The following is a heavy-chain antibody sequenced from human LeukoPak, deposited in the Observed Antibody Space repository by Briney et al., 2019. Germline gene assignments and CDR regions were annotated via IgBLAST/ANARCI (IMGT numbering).Heavy chain of an antibody. Sequence: SGGSLRLSCAASGFTFDDYAMHWVRQAPGKGLEWVSGISWNSGSIGYADSVKGRFTISRDNAKNSLYLQMNSLRAEDMALYYCAKDYYSNYGRGGIDYWGQGTLVTVSS. V-gene: IGHV3-9*03. J-gene: IGHJ4*02. CDR3: AKDYYSNYGRGGIDY. CDR1: GFTFDDYA. CDR2: ISWNSGSI. D-gene: IGHD4-11*01.